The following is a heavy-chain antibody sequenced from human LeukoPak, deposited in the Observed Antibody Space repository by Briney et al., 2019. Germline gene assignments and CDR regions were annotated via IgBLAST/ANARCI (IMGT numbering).Heavy chain of an antibody. CDR1: GYTFTSYG. J-gene: IGHJ5*02. D-gene: IGHD1-26*01. CDR2: ISAYNGNT. CDR3: ARDRADVTSAWFDP. Sequence: ASVKVSCKASGYTFTSYGISWVRQAPGQGLEWMGWISAYNGNTNYAQKLQGRVTMTTDTSTSTAYMELRSLRSDDTAVYYCARDRADVTSAWFDPWGQGTLVTVSS. V-gene: IGHV1-18*01.